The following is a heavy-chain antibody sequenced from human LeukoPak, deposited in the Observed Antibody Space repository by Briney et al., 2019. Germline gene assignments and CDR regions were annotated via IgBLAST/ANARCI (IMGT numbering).Heavy chain of an antibody. D-gene: IGHD3-10*01. CDR1: GFTVSSNY. V-gene: IGHV3-53*01. CDR3: ARDFMVRGVIPSYGMDV. Sequence: GGSLRLSCAASGFTVSSNYMSWVRQAPGKGLEWVSVIYSGGSTYYADSVKGRFTISRDNSKNTLYLQMNSLRAEDTAVYYCARDFMVRGVIPSYGMDVWGQGTTVTVSS. CDR2: IYSGGST. J-gene: IGHJ6*02.